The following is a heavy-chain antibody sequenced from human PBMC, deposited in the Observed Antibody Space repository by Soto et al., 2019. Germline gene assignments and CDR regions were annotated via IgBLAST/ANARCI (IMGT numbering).Heavy chain of an antibody. Sequence: QVQLVESGGGVVQPGRSLRLSCAASGFTFSSYGMHWVRQAPGKGLEWVAVISYDGSNKYYADSVKGRFTISRDNSKNTLYLQMNSLRAEDTAVYYCAKDHNDILTGYYRDIDYWGQGTLVTVSS. CDR2: ISYDGSNK. V-gene: IGHV3-30*18. CDR1: GFTFSSYG. J-gene: IGHJ4*02. CDR3: AKDHNDILTGYYRDIDY. D-gene: IGHD3-9*01.